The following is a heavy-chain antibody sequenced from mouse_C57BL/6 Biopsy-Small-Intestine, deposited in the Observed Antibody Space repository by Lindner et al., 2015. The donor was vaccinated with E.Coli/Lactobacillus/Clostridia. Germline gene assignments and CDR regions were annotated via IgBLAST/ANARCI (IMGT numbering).Heavy chain of an antibody. Sequence: QLQESGAELVKPGASVKISCKASGYAFSSYWMSWVIQRPGKGLEWIGQIYPGDGDTNYNGKFKGKATLTADKSSSTAYIQLSSLTSEDSAVYFCAGWLLRGYAMDYWGQGTSVTVSS. J-gene: IGHJ4*01. CDR1: GYAFSSYW. CDR2: IYPGDGDT. D-gene: IGHD2-3*01. V-gene: IGHV1-80*01. CDR3: AGWLLRGYAMDY.